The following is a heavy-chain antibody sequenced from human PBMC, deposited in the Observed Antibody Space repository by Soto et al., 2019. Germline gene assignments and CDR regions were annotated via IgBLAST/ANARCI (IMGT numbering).Heavy chain of an antibody. CDR3: ARVGVAGSLEYFDY. CDR1: GDSINSYY. V-gene: IGHV4-4*07. J-gene: IGHJ4*02. CDR2: VSTSGST. Sequence: PSETLSLTCTVSGDSINSYYWSWLRRPAGKGLEWIGRVSTSGSTKYNPSLKSRVSMPVDTSKNQFSLKLSSVTAADTAVYYCARVGVAGSLEYFDYWGRGSLVTVSS. D-gene: IGHD6-19*01.